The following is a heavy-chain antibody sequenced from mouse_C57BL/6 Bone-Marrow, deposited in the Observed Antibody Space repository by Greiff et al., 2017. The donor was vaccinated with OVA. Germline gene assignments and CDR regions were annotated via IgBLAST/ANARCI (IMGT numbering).Heavy chain of an antibody. J-gene: IGHJ4*01. V-gene: IGHV10-3*01. D-gene: IGHD2-4*01. CDR2: IRSKSSNYAT. Sequence: DVMLVESGGGLVQPKGSLKLSCAASGFTFNTYAMHWVRQAPGKGLEWVARIRSKSSNYATYYDDSGKDRFTITIDDSQSMLYLQMNHLKTEYTAMYYCVRDGPYDYETCDYWGQGTSVTVSS. CDR1: GFTFNTYA. CDR3: VRDGPYDYETCDY.